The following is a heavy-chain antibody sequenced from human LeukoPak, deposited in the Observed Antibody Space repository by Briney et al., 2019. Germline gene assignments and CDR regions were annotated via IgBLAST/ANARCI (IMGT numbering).Heavy chain of an antibody. D-gene: IGHD3-22*01. CDR1: GFTFSNYG. J-gene: IGHJ4*02. CDR3: AKDAYFDTRGYPEY. CDR2: ISYDAYIK. V-gene: IGHV3-30*18. Sequence: GGSLRLSCAASGFTFSNYGIHWVRQAPGKGLEWVALISYDAYIKCYADSVKGRFTVSRDNSKNTVYLQVNSLRTEDTAVYYCAKDAYFDTRGYPEYWGQGTLVTVSS.